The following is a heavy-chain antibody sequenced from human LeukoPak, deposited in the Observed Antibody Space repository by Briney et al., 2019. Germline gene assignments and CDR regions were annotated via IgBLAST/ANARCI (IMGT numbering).Heavy chain of an antibody. J-gene: IGHJ4*02. CDR2: IYYSGST. CDR3: ASARRWFGESEFDY. CDR1: GGSISSYY. V-gene: IGHV4-59*01. D-gene: IGHD3-10*01. Sequence: PPETLSLTCTVSGGSISSYYWSWIRQPPGKGLEWIGYIYYSGSTNYNPSLKSRVTISVDTSKNQFSLKLSSVTAADTAVYYCASARRWFGESEFDYWGQGTLVTVSS.